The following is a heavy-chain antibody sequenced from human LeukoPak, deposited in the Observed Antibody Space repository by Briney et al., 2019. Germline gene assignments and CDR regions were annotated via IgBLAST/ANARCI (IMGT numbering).Heavy chain of an antibody. CDR2: SSVYNGNT. CDR1: GYTFTSCG. V-gene: IGHV1-18*01. CDR3: ARSGVTIFGVASYNWFDP. D-gene: IGHD3-3*01. J-gene: IGHJ5*02. Sequence: ASVKVSCKASGYTFTSCGISWVRQAPGQGLEWMGWSSVYNGNTNYAQKLQGRVTMTTDPSTSTAYMELRSLRSDDTAVYYCARSGVTIFGVASYNWFDPWGQGTLVTVSS.